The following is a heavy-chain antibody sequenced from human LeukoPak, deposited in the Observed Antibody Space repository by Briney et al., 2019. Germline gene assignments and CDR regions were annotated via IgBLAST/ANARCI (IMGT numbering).Heavy chain of an antibody. CDR3: ARYCSSTSCYYYYGMDV. CDR2: INHSGST. J-gene: IGHJ6*04. V-gene: IGHV4-34*01. CDR1: GGSFSGYY. Sequence: SETLSLTCAVYGGSFSGYYWSWIRQPPGKGLEWIGEINHSGSTNYNPSLKSRVTISVDTPKNQFSLKLSPVTAADTAVYYCARYCSSTSCYYYYGMDVWGKGTTVTVSS. D-gene: IGHD2-2*01.